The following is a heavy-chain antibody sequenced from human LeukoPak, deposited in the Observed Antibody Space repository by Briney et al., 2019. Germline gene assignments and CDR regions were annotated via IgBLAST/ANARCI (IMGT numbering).Heavy chain of an antibody. CDR1: GFSFADAT. CDR2: INWNSGTK. Sequence: GRSLRLSCAASGFSFADATMHWVRQVPGKGLEWVSGINWNSGTKGYADSVKGRFTVSRDNAKNSLYLQMNSLKTEDTALYYCAKDPYMDVWGKGTTVTVSS. J-gene: IGHJ6*03. V-gene: IGHV3-9*01. CDR3: AKDPYMDV.